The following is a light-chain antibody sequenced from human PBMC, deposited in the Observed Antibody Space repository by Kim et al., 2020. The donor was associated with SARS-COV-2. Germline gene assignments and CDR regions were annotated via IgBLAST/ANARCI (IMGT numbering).Light chain of an antibody. CDR1: QSVSTY. V-gene: IGKV3-11*01. CDR3: QQRSTWPRLT. J-gene: IGKJ4*01. CDR2: DAS. Sequence: SPGERATLACRASQSVSTYLAWYPQKPGQAPRPLIYDASKRATDVPARFSGSGSGTDFTLTIASLEPDDFAVYYCQQRSTWPRLTFGGGTKVDIK.